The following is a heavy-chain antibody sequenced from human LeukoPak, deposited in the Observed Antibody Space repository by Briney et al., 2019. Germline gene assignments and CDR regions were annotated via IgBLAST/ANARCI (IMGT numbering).Heavy chain of an antibody. CDR2: ISHTGTI. CDR3: ARHVHVSMIVVILSDYFDY. CDR1: GGSFSGHS. Sequence: PSETLSLTCAVYGGSFSGHSWSWIRQAPGKGLEWIGEISHTGTINYNPSLKSRVTNSADTSKNQFSLRLSSVTAADTAVYYCARHVHVSMIVVILSDYFDYWGRGTLVSVSS. J-gene: IGHJ4*02. V-gene: IGHV4-34*01. D-gene: IGHD3-22*01.